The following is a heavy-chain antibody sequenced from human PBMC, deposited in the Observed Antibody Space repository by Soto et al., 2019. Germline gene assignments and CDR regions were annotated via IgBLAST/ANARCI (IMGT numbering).Heavy chain of an antibody. V-gene: IGHV1-69*13. CDR3: ARAAGPGWYYDSSGYYGHRFDY. D-gene: IGHD3-22*01. CDR1: GGTFSSYA. J-gene: IGHJ4*02. Sequence: SVKVSCKASGGTFSSYAISWVRQAPGQGLEWMGGIIPIFGTANYAQKFQGRVTITADESTSTAYMELSSLRSEDTAVYYCARAAGPGWYYDSSGYYGHRFDYWGQGTLVTV. CDR2: IIPIFGTA.